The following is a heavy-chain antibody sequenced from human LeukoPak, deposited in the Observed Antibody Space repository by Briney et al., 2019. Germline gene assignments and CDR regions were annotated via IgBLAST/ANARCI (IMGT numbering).Heavy chain of an antibody. CDR3: ARERLGYIYYYGMDV. J-gene: IGHJ6*02. Sequence: PGGSLRLSCAASGFTFSSYAMTWVRQAPGKGLEWVSVISASGGSTYYADSVKGRFTISRDNSKNTLYLQMNSLRAEDTAVYYCARERLGYIYYYGMDVWGQGTTVTVSS. CDR2: ISASGGST. D-gene: IGHD5-24*01. V-gene: IGHV3-23*01. CDR1: GFTFSSYA.